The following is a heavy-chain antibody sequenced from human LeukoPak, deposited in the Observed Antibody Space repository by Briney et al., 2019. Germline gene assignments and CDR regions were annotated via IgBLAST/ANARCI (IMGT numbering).Heavy chain of an antibody. CDR1: GFTFSSHS. CDR3: ARGAYYYED. J-gene: IGHJ4*02. CDR2: ISSSSSTI. V-gene: IGHV3-48*01. D-gene: IGHD3-22*01. Sequence: GGSLRLSCAASGFTFSSHSMNWVRQAPGKGLEWVSYISSSSSTIYYADSVEGRFTISRDNAKNSLYLQMNSLRAEDTAVYYCARGAYYYEDWGQGTLVTVSS.